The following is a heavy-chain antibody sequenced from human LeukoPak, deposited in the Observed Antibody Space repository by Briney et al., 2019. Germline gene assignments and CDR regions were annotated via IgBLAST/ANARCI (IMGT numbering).Heavy chain of an antibody. CDR2: INWNGGST. D-gene: IGHD3-22*01. J-gene: IGHJ4*02. CDR1: GFTFDDYG. Sequence: TGGSLRLSCAASGFTFDDYGMSWVRQAPGKGLEWVSGINWNGGSTGYADSVKGRSTISRDNAKNSLYLQMNSLRAEDTALYYCARDRGYYDSSGYDDWGQGTLVTVSS. CDR3: ARDRGYYDSSGYDD. V-gene: IGHV3-20*04.